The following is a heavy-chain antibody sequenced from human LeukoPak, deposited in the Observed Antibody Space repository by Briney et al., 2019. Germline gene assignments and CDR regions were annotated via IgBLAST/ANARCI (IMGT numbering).Heavy chain of an antibody. D-gene: IGHD3-22*01. CDR2: INYDGSNT. CDR1: GFTFNNYG. Sequence: GGSLSLSCAASGFTFNNYGMHWVRKAPGKGLEWLTFINYDGSNTYYADSVKGRFTVSRDDSKSTLYLQMNSLRADDTAVYYCAKDGSSYYYIYYWGQGTLVTVSS. J-gene: IGHJ4*02. CDR3: AKDGSSYYYIYY. V-gene: IGHV3-30*02.